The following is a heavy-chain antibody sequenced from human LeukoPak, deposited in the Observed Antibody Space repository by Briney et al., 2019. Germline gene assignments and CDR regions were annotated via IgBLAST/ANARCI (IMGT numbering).Heavy chain of an antibody. J-gene: IGHJ4*02. CDR2: ISSSSSYI. V-gene: IGHV3-21*01. Sequence: GGSLRLSCVVSGFTLSSYAMSWVRQAPGKGLEWVSSISSSSSYIYYADSVKGRFTISRDNAKNSLYLQMNSLRAEDTAVYYCARDYSGSYWGGFDYWGQGTLVTVSS. D-gene: IGHD1-26*01. CDR3: ARDYSGSYWGGFDY. CDR1: GFTLSSYA.